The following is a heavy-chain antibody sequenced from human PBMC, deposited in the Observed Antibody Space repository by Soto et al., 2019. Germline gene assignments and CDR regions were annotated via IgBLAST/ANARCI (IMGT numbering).Heavy chain of an antibody. CDR2: IYYTGNT. CDR1: GGSISSGGTVSY. V-gene: IGHV4-31*03. CDR3: ARREIQGPIGY. Sequence: TSETLSLTCTVSGGSISSGGTVSYWTWIRQLPGKGLEWIGYIYYTGNTYYNPSLKSRVTMSVDTSKNQFSLKLTSVTAVDTAVYYCARREIQGPIGYWGQGTLVTVSS. J-gene: IGHJ4*02. D-gene: IGHD1-26*01.